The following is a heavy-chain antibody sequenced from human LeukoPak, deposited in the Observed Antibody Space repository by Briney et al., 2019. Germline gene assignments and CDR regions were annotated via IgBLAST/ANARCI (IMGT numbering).Heavy chain of an antibody. CDR1: GGTFSSYA. V-gene: IGHV1-69*01. D-gene: IGHD5-18*01. CDR3: ASSSLRGYSYGPKVY. CDR2: IIPIFGTA. Sequence: SVKVSCKASGGTFSSYAISWVRQAPGQGLEWMGGIIPIFGTANYAQKFQGRVTITADESTSTAYMELSSLRSEDTAVYYCASSSLRGYSYGPKVYWGQGTLVTVSS. J-gene: IGHJ4*02.